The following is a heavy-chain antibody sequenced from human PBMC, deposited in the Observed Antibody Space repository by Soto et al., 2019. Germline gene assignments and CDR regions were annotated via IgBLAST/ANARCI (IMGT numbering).Heavy chain of an antibody. CDR3: AKFLGVGQRQNQYDFWSGYYGALSTFDY. V-gene: IGHV3-23*01. D-gene: IGHD3-3*01. J-gene: IGHJ4*02. CDR2: ISGSGGST. Sequence: PGGSLRLSCAASGFTFSSYAMSWVRQAPGKGLEWVSAISGSGGSTYYADSVKGRFTISRDNSKNTLYLQMNSLRAEDTAVYYCAKFLGVGQRQNQYDFWSGYYGALSTFDYWGQGTLVTVSS. CDR1: GFTFSSYA.